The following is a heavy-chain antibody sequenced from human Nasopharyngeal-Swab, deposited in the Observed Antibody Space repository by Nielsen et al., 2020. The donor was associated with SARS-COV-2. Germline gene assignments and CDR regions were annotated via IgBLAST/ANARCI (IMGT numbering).Heavy chain of an antibody. D-gene: IGHD3-3*01. CDR3: ARRDYDFWSGFNGYYYGMDV. V-gene: IGHV4-59*08. CDR2: IYYSGST. Sequence: SETLSLTCTVSGGSISSYYWSWIRQPPGKGLEWIGYIYYSGSTNYNPSLKSRVTISVDTSKNQFSLKLSSVTAADTAVYYCARRDYDFWSGFNGYYYGMDVWGQGTTVTVSS. J-gene: IGHJ6*02. CDR1: GGSISSYY.